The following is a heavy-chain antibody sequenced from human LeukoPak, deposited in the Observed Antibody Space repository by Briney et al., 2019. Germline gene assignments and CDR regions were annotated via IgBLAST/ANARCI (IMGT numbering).Heavy chain of an antibody. J-gene: IGHJ6*03. CDR3: ARVAVAGRYYYYYYMDV. V-gene: IGHV4-61*02. CDR2: ISTRGST. Sequence: SETLSLTCTVSGGSISSGNNYWNWLRQPAGKGLEWIGRISTRGSTNYNPSVNSRVNISIDTSKNQFSLKLSSVTAADTAVYYCARVAVAGRYYYYYYMDVWGKGTTVTVSS. CDR1: GGSISSGNNY. D-gene: IGHD6-19*01.